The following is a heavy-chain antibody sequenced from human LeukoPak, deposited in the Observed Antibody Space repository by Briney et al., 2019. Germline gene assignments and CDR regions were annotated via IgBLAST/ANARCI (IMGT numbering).Heavy chain of an antibody. J-gene: IGHJ5*02. CDR2: IYYSGST. D-gene: IGHD3-10*01. CDR1: GGSISSGDYH. Sequence: PSQTLSLTCTVSGGSISSGDYHWSWIRQPPGKGLEWIGYIYYSGSTYYSPSLKSRVTISVDTSKNQFSLKLSSVTAADTAVYYCARGFYYGSGNWFDPWGQGTLVTVSS. CDR3: ARGFYYGSGNWFDP. V-gene: IGHV4-30-4*01.